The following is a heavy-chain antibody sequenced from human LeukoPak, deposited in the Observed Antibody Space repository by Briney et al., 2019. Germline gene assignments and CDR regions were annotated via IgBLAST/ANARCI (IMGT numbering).Heavy chain of an antibody. CDR2: IIPFLGTT. D-gene: IGHD5-12*01. CDR1: GGVFTTYA. J-gene: IGHJ2*01. CDR3: ARDRVRGYSGYDAGDSNWYFDL. V-gene: IGHV1-69*11. Sequence: SVKVSCKASGGVFTTYAISWVRQAPGQGLEWMGSIIPFLGTTNYAQKFQGRVTITADEPTRTAYMELRSLRSDDTAVYYCARDRVRGYSGYDAGDSNWYFDLWGRGTLVTVSS.